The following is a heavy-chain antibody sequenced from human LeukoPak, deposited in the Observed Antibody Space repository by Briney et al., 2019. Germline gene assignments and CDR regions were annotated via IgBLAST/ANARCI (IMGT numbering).Heavy chain of an antibody. J-gene: IGHJ4*02. CDR3: AKVTWSTAGTTPYVY. V-gene: IGHV3-23*01. CDR1: GFTVSSYD. Sequence: GGSLRLSCAASGFTVSSYDMSWVRQAPGKGLEWVSAISDTDDRTYYADSVKGRFTISRDNSKNTLYLQMNSLRGEDAAVYYCAKVTWSTAGTTPYVYWGQGTLVTVSS. CDR2: ISDTDDRT. D-gene: IGHD1-1*01.